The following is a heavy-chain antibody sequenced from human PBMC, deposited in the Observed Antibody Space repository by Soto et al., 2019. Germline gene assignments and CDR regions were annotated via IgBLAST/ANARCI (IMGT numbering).Heavy chain of an antibody. CDR3: ARSPGGWFGELLYGMDV. V-gene: IGHV1-69*01. CDR2: IIPIFGTA. CDR1: GGTFSSYA. Sequence: QVQLVQSGAEVKKPGSSVKVSCKASGGTFSSYAISWVRQAPGQGLEWMGGIIPIFGTANYAQKLQGRVTITADESTSTAYMELSSLSSEDTAVYYCARSPGGWFGELLYGMDVWGQGTTVTVSS. J-gene: IGHJ6*02. D-gene: IGHD3-10*01.